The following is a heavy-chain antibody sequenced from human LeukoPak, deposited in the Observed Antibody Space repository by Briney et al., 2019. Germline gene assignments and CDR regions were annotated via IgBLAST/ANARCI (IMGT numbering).Heavy chain of an antibody. Sequence: ASVKVSCKASGYTFIDYYIRWVRQAPGQGLEWMGSINPNSDVTNYAQNFQGRVTMTSDTFIRTAYMELSRLTSDDTAVYYCARGRSFGELGVYWGQGTLLTVSS. CDR3: ARGRSFGELGVY. CDR2: INPNSDVT. V-gene: IGHV1-2*02. CDR1: GYTFIDYY. J-gene: IGHJ4*02. D-gene: IGHD3-10*01.